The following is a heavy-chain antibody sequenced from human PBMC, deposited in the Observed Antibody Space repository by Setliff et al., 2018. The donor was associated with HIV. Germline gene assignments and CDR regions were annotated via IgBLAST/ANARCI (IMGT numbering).Heavy chain of an antibody. CDR2: IYSGGST. Sequence: GSLRLSCAASGFTVSSNYMSWVRQAPGKGLEWVSVIYSGGSTYYADSVKGRFTISRDNSKNTLYLQMNSLRAEDTAVYYCAKDRYYDSSGYIVDYMDVWGKGTTVTVSS. CDR1: GFTVSSNY. J-gene: IGHJ6*03. CDR3: AKDRYYDSSGYIVDYMDV. V-gene: IGHV3-53*05. D-gene: IGHD3-22*01.